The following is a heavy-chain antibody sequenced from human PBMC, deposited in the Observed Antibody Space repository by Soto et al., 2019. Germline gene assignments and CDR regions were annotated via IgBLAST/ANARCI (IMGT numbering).Heavy chain of an antibody. CDR3: ARGGGYCSSTSCPVGTLRY. D-gene: IGHD2-2*01. CDR2: INAGNGNT. Sequence: QVQLVQSGAEVKKPGASVKVSCKASGYTFTSYAMHWVRQAPGQRLEWMGWINAGNGNTKYSQKFQGRVTITRDTSASKAYMELSSLRSEDTAVYYCARGGGYCSSTSCPVGTLRYWGQGTLVTVSS. J-gene: IGHJ4*02. CDR1: GYTFTSYA. V-gene: IGHV1-3*01.